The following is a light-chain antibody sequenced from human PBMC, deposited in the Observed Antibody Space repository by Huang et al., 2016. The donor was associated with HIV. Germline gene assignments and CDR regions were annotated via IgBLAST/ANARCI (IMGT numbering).Light chain of an antibody. V-gene: IGKV1-12*02. J-gene: IGKJ2*01. CDR2: DAS. CDR1: QGIGTW. Sequence: DIQMTQSPSAVSASVGDRITITCRASQGIGTWLAWYQHAPGKAPKLLSYDASTLQSGVPSRFSASGSGTYFSLTISSLQPEDFATYYCQQTKSFPYTFGRGTRLEIK. CDR3: QQTKSFPYT.